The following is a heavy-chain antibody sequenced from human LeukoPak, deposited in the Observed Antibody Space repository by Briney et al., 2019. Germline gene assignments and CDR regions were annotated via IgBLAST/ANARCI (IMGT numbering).Heavy chain of an antibody. D-gene: IGHD3-16*01. V-gene: IGHV4-38-2*02. Sequence: SETLSLTCTVSGYSISSGYYWGWIRQPPGKGLEWIGSIYHSGSTYYNPSLKSRVTISVDTSKNQFSLKLNSVTAADTAVYYCARGYYVWGSYEWGQGTLVTVSS. J-gene: IGHJ4*02. CDR1: GYSISSGYY. CDR3: ARGYYVWGSYE. CDR2: IYHSGST.